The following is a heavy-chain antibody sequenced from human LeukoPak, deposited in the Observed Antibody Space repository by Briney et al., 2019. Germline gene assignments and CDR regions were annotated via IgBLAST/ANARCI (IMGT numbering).Heavy chain of an antibody. CDR2: ISSNGIST. CDR1: GFTLSNFP. V-gene: IGHV3-64*01. Sequence: GGSLRLSCAASGFTLSNFPMHWVRQAPGKGLEYVSGISSNGISTYYANSVKGRFTISRDNSKNTLYLQMGSLRAEDMAVYYCTRGGTVNPCDYWGQGTLVTDSS. J-gene: IGHJ4*02. CDR3: TRGGTVNPCDY. D-gene: IGHD4-17*01.